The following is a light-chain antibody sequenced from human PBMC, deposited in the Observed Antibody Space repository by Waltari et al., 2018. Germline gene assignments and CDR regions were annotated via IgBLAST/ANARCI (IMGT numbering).Light chain of an antibody. CDR3: QQYNNWPPFT. J-gene: IGKJ3*01. CDR1: QSVSSN. CDR2: GAS. Sequence: EIVMTQSPATLSVSPGERATLSCRASQSVSSNLAWYQQKPGQAPRHLIYGASTRATGIPARCSGSGSGTEFTLTISSMQSEDFAVYYCQQYNNWPPFTFGPGTKVDIK. V-gene: IGKV3-15*01.